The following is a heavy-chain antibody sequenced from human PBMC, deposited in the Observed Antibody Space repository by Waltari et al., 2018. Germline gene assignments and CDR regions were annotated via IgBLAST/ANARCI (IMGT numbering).Heavy chain of an antibody. V-gene: IGHV3-23*01. D-gene: IGHD6-6*01. CDR2: ISASGRST. CDR1: GFTFSTSA. Sequence: EMHVLESGGGLVQPGGSLRLSCAASGFTFSTSAMTWARQAPGKGLEWVTGISASGRSTYYADSVRGRFTISRDNSNNMVYVQMDSLRVEDTALYYCAKGGTSYRLFEIWGRGTLVTVSS. CDR3: AKGGTSYRLFEI. J-gene: IGHJ3*02.